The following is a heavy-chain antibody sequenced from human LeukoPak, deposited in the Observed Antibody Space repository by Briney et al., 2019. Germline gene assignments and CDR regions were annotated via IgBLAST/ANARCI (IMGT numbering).Heavy chain of an antibody. CDR2: IRHKPSRVTT. CDR1: GLTFGDYP. CDR3: TADFEMNAYAYYYYYMGV. V-gene: IGHV3-49*04. D-gene: IGHD3-16*01. Sequence: SGLTFGDYPLSWVRQAPGKGLEWVGYIRHKPSRVTTEYAASVKGRFTISRDDSKGVAYLQMNRLKPEDTGIYYCTADFEMNAYAYYYYYMGVWGKGTTVIVSS. J-gene: IGHJ6*03.